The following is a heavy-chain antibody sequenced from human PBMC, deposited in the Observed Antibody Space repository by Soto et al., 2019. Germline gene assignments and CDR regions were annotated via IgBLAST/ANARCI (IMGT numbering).Heavy chain of an antibody. CDR2: IKQDGSEK. J-gene: IGHJ4*02. V-gene: IGHV3-7*03. CDR1: GFTFSGYW. Sequence: LRLSCAASGFTFSGYWMTWVRQAPGKGLEWVANIKQDGSEKYYVDSVKGRFTISRDNAKNSLYLQMNSLRAEDTAVYYCARDRVGTSYYWGQGTLVTVSS. D-gene: IGHD1-26*01. CDR3: ARDRVGTSYY.